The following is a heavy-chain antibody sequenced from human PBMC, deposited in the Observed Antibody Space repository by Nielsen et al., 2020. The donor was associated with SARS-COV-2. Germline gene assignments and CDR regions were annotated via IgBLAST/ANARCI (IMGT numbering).Heavy chain of an antibody. CDR2: INAGNGNT. CDR3: ARETSTRYCSSTSCYYYYGMDV. D-gene: IGHD2-2*01. V-gene: IGHV1-3*01. Sequence: WVRQAPGQRLEWMGWINAGNGNTKYSQKFQGRVTITRDTSASTAYMELSSLRSEDTAVYYCARETSTRYCSSTSCYYYYGMDVWGQGTTVTVS. J-gene: IGHJ6*02.